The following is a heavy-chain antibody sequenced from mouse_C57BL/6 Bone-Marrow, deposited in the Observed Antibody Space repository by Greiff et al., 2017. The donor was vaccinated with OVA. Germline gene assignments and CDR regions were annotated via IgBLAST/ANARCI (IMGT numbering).Heavy chain of an antibody. CDR2: ISPGSVNT. J-gene: IGHJ4*01. D-gene: IGHD2-5*01. Sequence: QVQLQQSGPELVKPGASVKISCKASGYSFTIYYIHWVKQRPGQGLEWIGWISPGSVNTKYNEKFKGKATLTADTSSSTAYMQLSSLTSEDSAVYYCARSNYGGLAMDYWGQGTSVTVSS. V-gene: IGHV1-66*01. CDR3: ARSNYGGLAMDY. CDR1: GYSFTIYY.